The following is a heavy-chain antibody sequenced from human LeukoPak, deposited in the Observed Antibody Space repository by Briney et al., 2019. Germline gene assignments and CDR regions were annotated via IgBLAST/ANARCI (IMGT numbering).Heavy chain of an antibody. D-gene: IGHD2-15*01. J-gene: IGHJ4*02. CDR1: GGSISSYY. CDR2: IYYSGST. V-gene: IGHV4-59*01. CDR3: ARGEGGPFDY. Sequence: SETLSLTCTVSGGSISSYYWSWIRQPPGKGLEWIGYIYYSGSTNYNPSLKSRVTISVDTSKNQFSLKLSSVTAAHTAVYYCARGEGGPFDYWGQGTLVTVSS.